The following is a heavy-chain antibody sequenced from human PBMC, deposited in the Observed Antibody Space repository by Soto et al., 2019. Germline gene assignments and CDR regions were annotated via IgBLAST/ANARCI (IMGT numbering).Heavy chain of an antibody. Sequence: EVPLVESGGGLVQPGGSLRLSCAGSGFSFSAYWMSWVRQAPGKGLEWVGNINQDGSDKNLLDSVKGRFTFSRDNARNALYLQMNSLRAEDTAVYYCVRIGIWGSERNWADFWGQGTLVTVSS. V-gene: IGHV3-7*01. CDR2: INQDGSDK. CDR3: VRIGIWGSERNWADF. D-gene: IGHD3-16*01. CDR1: GFSFSAYW. J-gene: IGHJ4*02.